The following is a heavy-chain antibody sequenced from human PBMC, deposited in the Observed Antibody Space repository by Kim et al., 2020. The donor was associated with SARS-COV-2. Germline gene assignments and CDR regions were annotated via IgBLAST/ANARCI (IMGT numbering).Heavy chain of an antibody. Sequence: GGSLRLSCVASGFTFSSHGMHWVRQAPGKGLEWVAVISYDGSNKYYIDSVKGRFTISRDNSKNTLYLQMNRLRVEDTAVYYCAKEPSRSGLLWFGEPCDYWGQGTLVTVSS. CDR2: ISYDGSNK. J-gene: IGHJ4*02. CDR3: AKEPSRSGLLWFGEPCDY. V-gene: IGHV3-30*18. CDR1: GFTFSSHG. D-gene: IGHD3-10*01.